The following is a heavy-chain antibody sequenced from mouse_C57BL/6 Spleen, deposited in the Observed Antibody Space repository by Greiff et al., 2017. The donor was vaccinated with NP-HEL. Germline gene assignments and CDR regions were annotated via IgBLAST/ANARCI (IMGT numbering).Heavy chain of an antibody. CDR1: GYSITSGYY. CDR2: ISYDGSN. CDR3: ARGGYGWYFDV. D-gene: IGHD2-2*01. Sequence: EVQLQESGPGLVKPSQSLSLTCSVTGYSITSGYYWNWLRQFPGNKLEWMGYISYDGSNNYNPSPKNRISITRDTSKHQFFLKLNSVTTEDTATYYCARGGYGWYFDVWGTGTTVTVSS. J-gene: IGHJ1*03. V-gene: IGHV3-6*01.